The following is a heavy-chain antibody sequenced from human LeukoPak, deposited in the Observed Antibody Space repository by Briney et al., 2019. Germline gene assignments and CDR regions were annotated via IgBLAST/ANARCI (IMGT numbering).Heavy chain of an antibody. J-gene: IGHJ4*02. Sequence: PSETLSLTCDVSGGSITSSRWWSWVRQPPGKGLEWIGEIYHISGVTNYNPSLESRVTISVDNSKNQFSLKLTSVTAADTAVYYCKSRAHEVVTASDFWGQGTQVTVST. CDR1: GGSITSSRW. D-gene: IGHD2-21*02. CDR3: KSRAHEVVTASDF. CDR2: IYHISGVT. V-gene: IGHV4-4*02.